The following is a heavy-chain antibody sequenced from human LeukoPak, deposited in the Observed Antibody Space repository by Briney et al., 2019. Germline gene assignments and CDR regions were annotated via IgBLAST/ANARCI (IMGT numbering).Heavy chain of an antibody. D-gene: IGHD4-11*01. J-gene: IGHJ4*02. CDR3: ARLYSSSLGRVFDY. CDR2: IYYSGST. V-gene: IGHV4-59*01. CDR1: GGSINNYF. Sequence: SETLSLTCSVSGGSINNYFWSWIRQPPGKGLEWIGYIYYSGSTSYNPSLKSRVTISVDTSKNQFSLKLSSVTAADTAVYYCARLYSSSLGRVFDYWGQGTLVTVSS.